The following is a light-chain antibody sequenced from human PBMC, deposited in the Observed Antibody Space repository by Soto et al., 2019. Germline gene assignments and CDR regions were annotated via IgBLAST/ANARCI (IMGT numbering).Light chain of an antibody. J-gene: IGLJ2*01. Sequence: QLVLTQPPSASGTPGQRVTISCSGSSSNIGSNTVNWYQQVPGTAPKLLIYSNNQRPSGVPDRFSGSKSGTSASLAISGLQSEDEADYSCAAWDDSLNGPVFGGGTQLTVL. CDR2: SNN. CDR1: SSNIGSNT. CDR3: AAWDDSLNGPV. V-gene: IGLV1-44*01.